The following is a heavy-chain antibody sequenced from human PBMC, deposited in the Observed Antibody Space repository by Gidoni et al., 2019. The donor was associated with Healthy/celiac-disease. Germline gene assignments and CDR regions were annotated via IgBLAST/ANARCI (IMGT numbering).Heavy chain of an antibody. Sequence: EVQLLASGGGLVQPGGSLTLSCAASGLPFSSYAMSWVSQAPGKGLAWVSAISGSGGSTYYADSVKGRFTISRDNSKNTLYLQMNSLRAEDTAVYYCAKDYWPYDYGDYAGFDYWGQGTLVTVSS. V-gene: IGHV3-23*01. CDR1: GLPFSSYA. CDR2: ISGSGGST. CDR3: AKDYWPYDYGDYAGFDY. J-gene: IGHJ4*02. D-gene: IGHD4-17*01.